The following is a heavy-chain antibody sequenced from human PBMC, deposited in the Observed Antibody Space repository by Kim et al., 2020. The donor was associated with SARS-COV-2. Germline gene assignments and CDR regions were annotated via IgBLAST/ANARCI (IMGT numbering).Heavy chain of an antibody. D-gene: IGHD3-10*01. V-gene: IGHV5-51*01. CDR1: GYSFTSYW. J-gene: IGHJ4*02. CDR3: ALNYYGSGSYYYFDY. CDR2: IYPGDSDT. Sequence: GESLKISCKGSGYSFTSYWIGWVRQMPGKGLEWMGIIYPGDSDTRYSPSFQGQVTISADKSISTAYLQWSSLKASDTAMYYCALNYYGSGSYYYFDYWGQGTLVTVSS.